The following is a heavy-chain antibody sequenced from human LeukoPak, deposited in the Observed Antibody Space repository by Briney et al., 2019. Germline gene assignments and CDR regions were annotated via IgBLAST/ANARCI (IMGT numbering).Heavy chain of an antibody. J-gene: IGHJ4*02. CDR3: ARDGQSEVTSYPNYY. Sequence: GASVKVSCKASGYTFTSYGISWVRQAPGQGLEWMGWISAYSGNTNYAQKLQGRVTMTTDTSTSTAYMELRSLRSDDTAVYYCARDGQSEVTSYPNYYWGQGTLVTVSS. CDR2: ISAYSGNT. CDR1: GYTFTSYG. V-gene: IGHV1-18*01. D-gene: IGHD4-23*01.